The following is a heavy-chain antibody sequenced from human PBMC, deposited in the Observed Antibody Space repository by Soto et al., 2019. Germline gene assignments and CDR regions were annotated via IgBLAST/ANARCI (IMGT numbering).Heavy chain of an antibody. J-gene: IGHJ3*02. D-gene: IGHD4-17*01. V-gene: IGHV3-66*01. CDR1: GFTVSSNY. Sequence: EVQLVESGGGLVQPGGSLRLSCAASGFTVSSNYMTWVRQAPGKGLEWVSGIHSGGSTYYADSVKGRFTISRDNSKYTLYPQMNSVRAEDTAMYYCARYDYGNDACDIWGQGTMVTVSS. CDR3: ARYDYGNDACDI. CDR2: IHSGGST.